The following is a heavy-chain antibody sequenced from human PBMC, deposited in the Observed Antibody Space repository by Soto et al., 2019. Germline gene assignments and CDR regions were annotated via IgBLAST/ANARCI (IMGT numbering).Heavy chain of an antibody. CDR1: GGSISSYY. Sequence: PSETLSLTCTVSGGSISSYYWSWIRQPPGKGLEWIGYIYYGGSTNYNPSLKSRVTISVDTSKNQFSLKLSSVTAADTAVYYCAREVPLYSGPDYGDYGGDDYYYYMDVWGKGTTVTVSS. CDR3: AREVPLYSGPDYGDYGGDDYYYYMDV. D-gene: IGHD4-17*01. CDR2: IYYGGST. V-gene: IGHV4-59*01. J-gene: IGHJ6*03.